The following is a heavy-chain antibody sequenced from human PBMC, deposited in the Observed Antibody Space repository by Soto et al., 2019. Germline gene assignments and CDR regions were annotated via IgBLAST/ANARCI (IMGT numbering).Heavy chain of an antibody. D-gene: IGHD3-10*01. CDR3: VKDRGSGSYYFDY. CDR2: ISSNGGST. CDR1: GFTFSSYA. J-gene: IGHJ4*02. V-gene: IGHV3-64D*06. Sequence: VGSLRLSCSASGFTFSSYAMHWVRQAPGKGLEYVSAISSNGGSTYYADSVKGRFTISRDNSKNTLYLQMSSLRAEDTAVYYCVKDRGSGSYYFDYWGQGTLVTVSS.